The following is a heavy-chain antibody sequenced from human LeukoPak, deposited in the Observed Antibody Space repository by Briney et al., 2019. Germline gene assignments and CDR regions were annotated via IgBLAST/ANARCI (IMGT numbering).Heavy chain of an antibody. Sequence: TGGSLRLSCAASGFTFSSYSMNWVRQAPGKGLEWVSYISSSSSTIYYADSVKGRFTISRDNATNSLYLQMNSLRAEDTAVYYCASISSSWYEDFDYWGQGTLVTVSS. D-gene: IGHD6-13*01. V-gene: IGHV3-48*04. J-gene: IGHJ4*02. CDR3: ASISSSWYEDFDY. CDR1: GFTFSSYS. CDR2: ISSSSSTI.